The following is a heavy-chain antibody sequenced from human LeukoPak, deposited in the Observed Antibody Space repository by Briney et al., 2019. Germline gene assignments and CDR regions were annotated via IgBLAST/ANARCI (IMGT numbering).Heavy chain of an antibody. CDR1: GGSISSYY. D-gene: IGHD2-2*01. J-gene: IGHJ4*02. CDR2: IYYSGST. V-gene: IGHV4-59*01. Sequence: SETLSLTCTVSGGSISSYYWSWIRQPPGKGLEWIGCIYYSGSTNYNPSLKSRVTISVDTSKNKFSLKLSSVTAADTAVYYCARANRKYQLYFVDWGQGTLVTVSS. CDR3: ARANRKYQLYFVD.